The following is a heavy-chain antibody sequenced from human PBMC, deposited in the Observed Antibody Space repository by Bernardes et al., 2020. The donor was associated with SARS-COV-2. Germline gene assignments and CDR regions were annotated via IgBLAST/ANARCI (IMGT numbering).Heavy chain of an antibody. J-gene: IGHJ3*02. CDR1: GFTFSSYG. CDR3: ARGYSSGWSQWEDDAFDI. CDR2: IWYDGSNK. D-gene: IGHD6-19*01. Sequence: GGSLRLSCAASGFTFSSYGMHWVRQAPGKGLEWVAVIWYDGSNKYYADSVKGRFTISRDNSKNTLYLQMNSLRAEDTAVYYCARGYSSGWSQWEDDAFDIWGQGTMVTVSS. V-gene: IGHV3-33*01.